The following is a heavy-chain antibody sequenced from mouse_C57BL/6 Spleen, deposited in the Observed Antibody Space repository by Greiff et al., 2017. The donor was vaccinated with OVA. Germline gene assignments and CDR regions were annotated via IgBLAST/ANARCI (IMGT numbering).Heavy chain of an antibody. CDR3: AREGNYAFAY. CDR2: IYPGDGDT. D-gene: IGHD2-1*01. Sequence: QVQLKESGAELVKPGASVKISCKASGYAFSSYWMNWVKQRPGKGLEWIGQIYPGDGDTNYNGKFKGKATLTADKSSSTAYMQLSSLTSEDSAVYFCAREGNYAFAYWGQGTLVTVSA. CDR1: GYAFSSYW. J-gene: IGHJ3*01. V-gene: IGHV1-80*01.